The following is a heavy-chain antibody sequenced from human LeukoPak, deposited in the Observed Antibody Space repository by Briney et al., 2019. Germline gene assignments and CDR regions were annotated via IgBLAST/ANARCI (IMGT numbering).Heavy chain of an antibody. CDR2: IYNSGST. D-gene: IGHD3-10*01. CDR1: GGSISSSSYY. V-gene: IGHV4-61*01. Sequence: SETLSLTCTVSGGSISSSSYYWGWIRQPPGKGLEWIGYIYNSGSTNNNPSLKSRVTISVDTSKKQFSLKLSSVTAADTAVYYCARETPYGSGSYPFDYWGQGILVTVSS. J-gene: IGHJ4*02. CDR3: ARETPYGSGSYPFDY.